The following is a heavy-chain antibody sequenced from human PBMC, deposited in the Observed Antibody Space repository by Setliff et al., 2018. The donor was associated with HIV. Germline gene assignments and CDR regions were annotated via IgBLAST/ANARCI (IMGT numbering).Heavy chain of an antibody. D-gene: IGHD3-22*01. V-gene: IGHV3-30*02. J-gene: IGHJ4*02. CDR2: IRYDGSNK. CDR3: AKIQNPQGYYYDSSGYYPHPGSPDY. Sequence: GGSLRLSCAASGFTFSSYGMHWVRQAPGKGLEWVAFIRYDGSNKYYADSVKGRFTISRDNSKNTLYLQMNSLRAEDTAVYYCAKIQNPQGYYYDSSGYYPHPGSPDYWGQGILVTVSS. CDR1: GFTFSSYG.